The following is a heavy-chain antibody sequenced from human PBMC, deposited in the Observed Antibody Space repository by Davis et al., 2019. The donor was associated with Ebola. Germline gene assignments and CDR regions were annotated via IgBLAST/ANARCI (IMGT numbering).Heavy chain of an antibody. V-gene: IGHV4-59*08. CDR1: GGSISSSNW. CDR2: IYYSGST. D-gene: IGHD6-19*01. CDR3: ARQIGWGSGWYSGNNWFDP. J-gene: IGHJ5*02. Sequence: MPSETLSLTCAVSGGSISSSNWWSWIRQPPGKGLEWIGYIYYSGSTNYNPSLKSRVTISVDTSKNQFSLKLSSVTAADTAVYYCARQIGWGSGWYSGNNWFDPWGQGTLVTVSS.